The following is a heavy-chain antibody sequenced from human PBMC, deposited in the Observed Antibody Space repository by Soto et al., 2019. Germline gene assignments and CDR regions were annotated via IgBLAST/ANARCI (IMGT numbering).Heavy chain of an antibody. CDR2: IIPIVGTA. D-gene: IGHD5-18*01. CDR3: AGGDRYSYGYFWY. Sequence: SVKVSCKASGGTFSSYAISWVRQAPGQGLEWMGGIIPIVGTANYAQKVQGRVTITADKSTSTAYMELSSLRSEGTAVYYCAGGDRYSYGYFWYLCQGPMVTVSS. CDR1: GGTFSSYA. V-gene: IGHV1-69*06. J-gene: IGHJ4*02.